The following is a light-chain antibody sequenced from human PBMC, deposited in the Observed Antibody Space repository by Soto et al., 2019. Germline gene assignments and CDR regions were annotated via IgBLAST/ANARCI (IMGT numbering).Light chain of an antibody. V-gene: IGKV1-5*01. J-gene: IGKJ1*01. CDR1: QSISSW. CDR3: QQYNSHWT. CDR2: DAS. Sequence: DIQMTQSPSTLCASVGDRVTMTCRASQSISSWLAWYQQKPGKATKLLIYDASSLESGVPSRFSGSGSGTEFTLTISSLQPDDFATSYCQQYNSHWTFGQGTKVDIK.